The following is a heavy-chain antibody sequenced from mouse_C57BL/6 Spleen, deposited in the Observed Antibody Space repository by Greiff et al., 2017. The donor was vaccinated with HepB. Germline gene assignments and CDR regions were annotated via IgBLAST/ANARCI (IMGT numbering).Heavy chain of an antibody. CDR1: GFTFSDYG. CDR3: ARKLGWYFDV. D-gene: IGHD4-1*01. Sequence: EVMLVESGGGLVKPGGSLKLSCAASGFTFSDYGMHWVRQAPEKGLEWVAYISSGSSTIYYADTVKGRFTISRDNAKNTLFLQMTSLRSEDTAMYYCARKLGWYFDVWGTGTTVTVSS. V-gene: IGHV5-17*01. CDR2: ISSGSSTI. J-gene: IGHJ1*03.